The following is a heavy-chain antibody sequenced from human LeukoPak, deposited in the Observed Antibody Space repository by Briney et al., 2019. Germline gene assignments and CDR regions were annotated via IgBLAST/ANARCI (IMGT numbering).Heavy chain of an antibody. J-gene: IGHJ4*02. V-gene: IGHV3-48*04. CDR1: GFTFSNYS. CDR3: AREHIRSGSYELDY. CDR2: TSNSGRTV. Sequence: GGSLRLSCAVSGFTFSNYSMNWVRQAPGKGLEWISYTSNSGRTVYYGDSVKGRFTVSRDNTKNSVYLLMNSLRVEDTAVYYCAREHIRSGSYELDYWGQGTLVTVSS. D-gene: IGHD3-10*01.